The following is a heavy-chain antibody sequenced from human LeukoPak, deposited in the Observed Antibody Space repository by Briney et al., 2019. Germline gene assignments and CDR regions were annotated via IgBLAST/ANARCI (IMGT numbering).Heavy chain of an antibody. CDR1: RFTFRSYG. D-gene: IGHD2-2*01. CDR3: ARDRAAAMEYYYMDV. CDR2: IWYDGSNK. Sequence: PGRSLRLSCAASRFTFRSYGMHWVRQAPGEGLEWVAVIWYDGSNKNYADSVKGRFTISRDNSKNTLYLQMNSLRAEDTAVYYCARDRAAAMEYYYMDVWGKGTTVTVSS. V-gene: IGHV3-33*01. J-gene: IGHJ6*03.